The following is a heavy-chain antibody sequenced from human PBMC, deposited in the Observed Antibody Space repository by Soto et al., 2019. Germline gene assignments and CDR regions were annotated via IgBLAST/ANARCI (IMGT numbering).Heavy chain of an antibody. J-gene: IGHJ4*02. Sequence: EVQLVESGGGLVKPGGSLRLSCAASGFTFSSFTMNWVRQAPGKGLEWVSSISSASNYIYYADSVKGRFTVSRDNAKNSLYLQMNSLRAEDMAVYYCARGYGALDYWGQGALATVSS. V-gene: IGHV3-21*01. D-gene: IGHD5-12*01. CDR2: ISSASNYI. CDR1: GFTFSSFT. CDR3: ARGYGALDY.